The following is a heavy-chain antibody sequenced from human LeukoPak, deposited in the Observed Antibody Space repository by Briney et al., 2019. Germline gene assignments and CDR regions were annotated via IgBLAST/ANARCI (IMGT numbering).Heavy chain of an antibody. CDR1: GGSFSGYY. D-gene: IGHD2-8*01. CDR2: TNHSGST. V-gene: IGHV4-34*01. Sequence: SETLSLTCAVYGGSFSGYYWSWIRQPPGKGLEWIGETNHSGSTNYNPSLKSRVTISVDTSKNQFSLKLSSVTAADTAVYYCARGPRIVLMVYASAANWFDPWGQGTLVTVSS. CDR3: ARGPRIVLMVYASAANWFDP. J-gene: IGHJ5*02.